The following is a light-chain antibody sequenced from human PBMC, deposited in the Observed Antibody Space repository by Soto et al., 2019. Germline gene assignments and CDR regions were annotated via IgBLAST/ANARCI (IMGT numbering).Light chain of an antibody. V-gene: IGKV3-15*01. CDR1: QSVSSN. J-gene: IGKJ4*01. CDR3: QQYNNGLT. Sequence: EIVMTQSPATLSVSPGERATLSCRASQSVSSNLAWYQQKPGQAPRLLIYGVSTRATGIPARFSGSGSGTEFTLTISRLQSEDFAVYYCQQYNNGLTFGGGTKVEIK. CDR2: GVS.